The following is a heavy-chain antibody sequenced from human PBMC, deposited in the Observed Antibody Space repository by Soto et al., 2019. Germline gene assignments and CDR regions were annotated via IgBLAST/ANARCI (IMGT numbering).Heavy chain of an antibody. CDR3: ARVVGALGHWFDP. V-gene: IGHV1-18*01. D-gene: IGHD1-26*01. CDR1: GYTFTSYG. CDR2: ISAYNYNT. Sequence: QVKLVQSGAEVKKPGASVKVSCKASGYTFTSYGLSWVRQAPGQGLERMGRISAYNYNTNYAQKLQGRVTMTTDTSTSTAYMELRSLRYDDTAVYYCARVVGALGHWFDPWGQGTLVTVSS. J-gene: IGHJ5*02.